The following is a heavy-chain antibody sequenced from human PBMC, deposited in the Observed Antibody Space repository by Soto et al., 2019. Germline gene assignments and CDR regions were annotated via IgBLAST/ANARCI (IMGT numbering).Heavy chain of an antibody. V-gene: IGHV1-46*01. D-gene: IGHD2-8*01. Sequence: GASVKVSCKASGYTFTSYYIHWVRQAPVQGLEWMGIINPSGGSTSYAQKFQGRVTMTRDTSKSTVYMELSSLRSEDTAVYYCARDECGVCFNQPKFHYWGQGPLVTVSS. CDR2: INPSGGST. CDR1: GYTFTSYY. CDR3: ARDECGVCFNQPKFHY. J-gene: IGHJ4*02.